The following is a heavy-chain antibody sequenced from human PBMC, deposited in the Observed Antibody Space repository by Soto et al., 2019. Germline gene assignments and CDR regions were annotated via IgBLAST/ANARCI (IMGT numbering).Heavy chain of an antibody. V-gene: IGHV3-23*01. Sequence: DVQLLESGGGLVEPGGSLRLSCVASGFSFSSYAMTWVRQAPGRGLEWVSVISGSDGSTYYADSVKGRFTISRDNSKNTLYLQMNSLRAEDTAVYYCAKERERDSRYEDYRGHGTLVTVSS. CDR3: AKERERDSRYEDY. J-gene: IGHJ4*01. CDR2: ISGSDGST. CDR1: GFSFSSYA. D-gene: IGHD1-1*01.